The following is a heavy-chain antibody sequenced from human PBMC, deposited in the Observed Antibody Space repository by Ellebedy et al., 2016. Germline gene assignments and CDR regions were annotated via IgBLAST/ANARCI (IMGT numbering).Heavy chain of an antibody. CDR2: INHSGST. V-gene: IGHV4-34*01. Sequence: SETLSLTCAVYGGSFSGYYWSWIRQPPGKGLEWIGEINHSGSTTYSPSLKGRVTISVDTSTNQFSLKLSSVTAADTAVYYCARHVGWELPYFEYWGQGNLVTVAS. J-gene: IGHJ4*02. CDR1: GGSFSGYY. CDR3: ARHVGWELPYFEY. D-gene: IGHD1-26*01.